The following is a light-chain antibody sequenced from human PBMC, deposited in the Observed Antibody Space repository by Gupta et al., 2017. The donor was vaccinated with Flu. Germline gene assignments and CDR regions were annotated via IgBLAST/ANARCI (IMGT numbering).Light chain of an antibody. CDR1: QGIRND. J-gene: IGKJ4*01. CDR3: RQHNSSPLT. V-gene: IGKV1-17*01. Sequence: PSSLSASVGDRVTITCRSRQGIRNDLGWFQQRPGKAPKRLIYTASSLQSGVPSRFSGSGPGTEFTLTISSLQPDDFATYYCRQHNSSPLTFGGGTKVEIK. CDR2: TAS.